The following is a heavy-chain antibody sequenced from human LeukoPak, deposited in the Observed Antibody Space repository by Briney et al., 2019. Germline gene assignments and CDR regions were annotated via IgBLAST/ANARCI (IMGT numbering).Heavy chain of an antibody. CDR2: IRSKAYGGIT. Sequence: GGSLRLSCTASGFTFGDYAMSWVRQAPGKGLEWVGFIRSKAYGGITEYAASVKGRFTISRDDSKSIAYLQMNSLKTEDTAVYYCRCDFWSGYYNLDYWGQGTLVTVSS. J-gene: IGHJ4*02. CDR1: GFTFGDYA. D-gene: IGHD3-3*01. CDR3: RCDFWSGYYNLDY. V-gene: IGHV3-49*04.